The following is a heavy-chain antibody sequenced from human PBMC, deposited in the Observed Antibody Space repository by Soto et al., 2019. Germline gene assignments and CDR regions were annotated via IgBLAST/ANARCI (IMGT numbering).Heavy chain of an antibody. D-gene: IGHD3-3*01. Sequence: ASVKVSCKASGYTFTVYDIHWVRQAPGQGLEWMGWINPNSGGTNYAQKFQGRVTITGDTSISTAYMDLSRLRSDDTAVYYCARENKIFGVVIKRGMDVWGQGTPVTVSS. V-gene: IGHV1-2*02. CDR3: ARENKIFGVVIKRGMDV. CDR1: GYTFTVYD. CDR2: INPNSGGT. J-gene: IGHJ6*02.